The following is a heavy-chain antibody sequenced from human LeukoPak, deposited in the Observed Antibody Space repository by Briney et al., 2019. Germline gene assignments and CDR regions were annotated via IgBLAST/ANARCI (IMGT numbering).Heavy chain of an antibody. V-gene: IGHV3-23*01. Sequence: GASLRLSCAASGFTFRNYAMAWVRQAPGKGLEWVSSIRNFGETHYADSVRGRFIISRDNSQNTLYLQMNSLRAEDSALYYCANIPPFDYGDYAIRLDWGQGTQVTVSS. CDR2: IRNFGET. D-gene: IGHD4-17*01. CDR1: GFTFRNYA. CDR3: ANIPPFDYGDYAIRLD. J-gene: IGHJ4*02.